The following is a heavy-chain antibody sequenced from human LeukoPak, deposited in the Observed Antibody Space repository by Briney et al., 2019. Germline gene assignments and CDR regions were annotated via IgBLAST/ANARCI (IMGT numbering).Heavy chain of an antibody. D-gene: IGHD3-10*01. Sequence: HPGGSLRLSCAASGFTFRNYAMHWVRQAPGKGLEYVSAISSNGGITYYANSVKGRFTISRDNSKNTLYLQMGSLRAEDMAVYYCASRGHVGSGTYSPYDYWGQGTLVSVSS. J-gene: IGHJ4*02. V-gene: IGHV3-64*01. CDR2: ISSNGGIT. CDR3: ASRGHVGSGTYSPYDY. CDR1: GFTFRNYA.